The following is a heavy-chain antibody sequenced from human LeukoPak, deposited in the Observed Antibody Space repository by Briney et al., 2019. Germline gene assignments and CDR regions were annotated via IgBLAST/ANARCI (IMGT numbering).Heavy chain of an antibody. D-gene: IGHD3-16*01. CDR3: ARQAHIWRVWGSRGDYYFDY. V-gene: IGHV4-39*01. Sequence: PSETLSLTCTVSGGSISSSSYYWGWIRQPPGKGLEWIGSIYYSGSTYYNPSLKSRVTISVDTSKNQFSLKLSSVTAADTAVYYCARQAHIWRVWGSRGDYYFDYWGQGTLVTVSS. CDR1: GGSISSSSYY. J-gene: IGHJ4*02. CDR2: IYYSGST.